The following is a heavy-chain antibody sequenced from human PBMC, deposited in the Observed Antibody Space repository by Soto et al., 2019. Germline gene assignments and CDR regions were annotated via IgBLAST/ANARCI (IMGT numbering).Heavy chain of an antibody. CDR3: AREPSI. Sequence: QVQLQESGPGLVKPSQTLSLTCTVSGGSISSGGYFWNWIRQHPGKGLEWIGYIYYSGGTYYNPSXXSXXTISVVTSKTQSSLKLSSVTAAGTAVYYCAREPSIWGQGTLVTVSS. CDR1: GGSISSGGYF. CDR2: IYYSGGT. V-gene: IGHV4-31*03. J-gene: IGHJ4*02.